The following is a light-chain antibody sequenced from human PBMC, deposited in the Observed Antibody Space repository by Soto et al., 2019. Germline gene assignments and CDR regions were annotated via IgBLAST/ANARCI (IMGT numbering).Light chain of an antibody. V-gene: IGKV3-20*01. CDR3: QQYGGSPRT. J-gene: IGKJ1*01. Sequence: EVVMTQSAPTLSVSPGERATLSCRASQSVGSKLAWYQQRPGQAPRLLIHGASSRATGIPDRFSGSGSGTDFTLTISRLEPEDFAVYYCQQYGGSPRTFGQGTKV. CDR2: GAS. CDR1: QSVGSK.